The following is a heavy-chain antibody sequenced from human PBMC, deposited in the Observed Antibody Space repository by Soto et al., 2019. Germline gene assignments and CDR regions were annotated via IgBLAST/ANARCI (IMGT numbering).Heavy chain of an antibody. D-gene: IGHD3-9*01. CDR1: GCPFSDHY. CDR3: ARGSSSYDILTGGTQARLNYYYYGMDV. V-gene: IGHV3-72*01. J-gene: IGHJ6*02. Sequence: GGSLRLSCAASGCPFSDHYMDWVRQAPGKGLEWVGRTRNKANSYTTEYAASVKGRFTISRDDSKNSLYLQMNSLRAEDTAVYYCARGSSSYDILTGGTQARLNYYYYGMDVWGQGTTVTVSS. CDR2: TRNKANSYTT.